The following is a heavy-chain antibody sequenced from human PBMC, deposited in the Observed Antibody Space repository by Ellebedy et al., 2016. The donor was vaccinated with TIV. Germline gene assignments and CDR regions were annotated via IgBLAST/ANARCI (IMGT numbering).Heavy chain of an antibody. V-gene: IGHV1-2*02. CDR3: ARDRAASYSSGLAHPAYYFDY. CDR1: GYTFTGYY. CDR2: INPNSGGT. J-gene: IGHJ4*02. D-gene: IGHD6-25*01. Sequence: AASVKVSCKASGYTFTGYYMHWVRQAPGQGLEWMGWINPNSGGTNYAQKFQGRVTMTRDTSISTAYMELSRLRSDDTAVYYCARDRAASYSSGLAHPAYYFDYWGQGTLVTVSS.